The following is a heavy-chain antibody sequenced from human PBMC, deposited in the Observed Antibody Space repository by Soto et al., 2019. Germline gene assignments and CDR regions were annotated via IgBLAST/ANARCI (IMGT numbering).Heavy chain of an antibody. CDR2: ISAYNGNT. CDR1: GYTFTSYG. V-gene: IGHV1-18*01. D-gene: IGHD3-3*01. Sequence: GASVKVSCKASGYTFTSYGISWVRQAPGQGLEWMGWISAYNGNTNYAQKLQGRVTMTTDTSTSTAYMELRSLRSDDTAVYYCARDPFSGVVTPSGRWFDPWGQGTLVTVSS. J-gene: IGHJ5*02. CDR3: ARDPFSGVVTPSGRWFDP.